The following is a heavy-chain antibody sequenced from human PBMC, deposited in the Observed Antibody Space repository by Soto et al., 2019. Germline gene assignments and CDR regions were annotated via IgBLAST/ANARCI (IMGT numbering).Heavy chain of an antibody. D-gene: IGHD6-6*01. CDR3: ARDQGITTFRVYSMYYYGMDV. CDR1: GYTFTSSG. J-gene: IGHJ6*02. Sequence: QVKLVQSGAEVKKPGASVKVSCKASGYTFTSSGISWVRQAPGQGLEWLGWISTDNGNTNYAQHLQGRVSLTTDTSTSTAYMDLRRLRSDDTAVYYCARDQGITTFRVYSMYYYGMDVWGQGTTVTVSS. CDR2: ISTDNGNT. V-gene: IGHV1-18*01.